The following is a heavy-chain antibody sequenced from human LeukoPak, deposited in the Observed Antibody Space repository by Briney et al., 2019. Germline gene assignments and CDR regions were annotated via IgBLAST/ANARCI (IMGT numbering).Heavy chain of an antibody. D-gene: IGHD3-10*01. Sequence: QPGGSLRLSCAASGFTFSSYEMNWVRQAPGKGLEWVSYISSSGSTIYYADSVKGRFTISRDNAKNSLYLQMNSLRAEDTAVYYCARDWSGYYGSASYPFDYWGQGTLVTVSS. J-gene: IGHJ4*02. V-gene: IGHV3-48*03. CDR3: ARDWSGYYGSASYPFDY. CDR2: ISSSGSTI. CDR1: GFTFSSYE.